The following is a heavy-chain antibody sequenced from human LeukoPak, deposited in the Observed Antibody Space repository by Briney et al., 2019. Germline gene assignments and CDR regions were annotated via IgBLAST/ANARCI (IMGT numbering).Heavy chain of an antibody. CDR2: ISGSGGST. CDR1: GFTFSSFA. J-gene: IGHJ4*02. Sequence: GGSLRLSCAASGFTFSSFAMSWVRQAPGKGLEWVSAISGSGGSTYYADSVKGRFTISRDNAKNSLYLQMNSLRAEDTAVYYCARGFRGYSYGYKYWGQGTLVTVSS. V-gene: IGHV3-23*01. CDR3: ARGFRGYSYGYKY. D-gene: IGHD5-18*01.